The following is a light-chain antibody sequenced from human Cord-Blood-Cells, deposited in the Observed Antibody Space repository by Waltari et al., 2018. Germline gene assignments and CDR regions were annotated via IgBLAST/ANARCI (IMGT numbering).Light chain of an antibody. V-gene: IGLV1-40*01. CDR3: QSYDSSLSGSWV. Sequence: QSVLTQPPSVPGAPGQRVTISCTGSSSNIGAGYDVHWYQQLPGTAPKLLSYGNSNRPSGVPDRFSGSKSGTSASLAITGLQAEDEADYYCQSYDSSLSGSWVFGGGTKLTVL. CDR1: SSNIGAGYD. J-gene: IGLJ3*02. CDR2: GNS.